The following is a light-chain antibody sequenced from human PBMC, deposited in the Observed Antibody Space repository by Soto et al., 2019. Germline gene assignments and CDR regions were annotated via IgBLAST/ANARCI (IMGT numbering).Light chain of an antibody. CDR3: LQDFKSPRT. Sequence: AIQMTQSPSSLSGAVGGRVTITCRASQGIKNDLNWYQQKPGKAPQLLIYGASTLQRGVPSRFSGSGSGIDFTLTISSLQHEDFATYYCLQDFKSPRTFGPGTRVDL. CDR2: GAS. V-gene: IGKV1-6*01. CDR1: QGIKND. J-gene: IGKJ3*01.